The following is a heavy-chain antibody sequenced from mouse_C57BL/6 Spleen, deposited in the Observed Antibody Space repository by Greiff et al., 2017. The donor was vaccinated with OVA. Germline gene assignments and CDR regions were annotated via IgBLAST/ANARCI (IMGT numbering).Heavy chain of an antibody. CDR2: IDPSDSET. J-gene: IGHJ3*01. D-gene: IGHD2-2*01. Sequence: VKLQQPGAELVRPGSSVKLSCKASGYTFTSYWMHWVKQRPIQGLEWIGNIDPSDSETHYNQKFKDKATLTVDKSSSTAYMQLSSLTSEDSAVYYCAIYYGYDWFAYWGQGTLVTVSA. CDR1: GYTFTSYW. CDR3: AIYYGYDWFAY. V-gene: IGHV1-52*01.